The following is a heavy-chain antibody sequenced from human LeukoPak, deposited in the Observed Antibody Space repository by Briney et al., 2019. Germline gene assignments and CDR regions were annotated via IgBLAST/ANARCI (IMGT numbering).Heavy chain of an antibody. Sequence: ASVKVSRKASGYTFTDYYIHWVRQAPGQGLEWMAWINPNSGGTYYAQNFHDRITLTRDTSISTAYMELSRLRSDDTAICYCARANALYCSSASCLFDYWGQGTLVTVSS. CDR1: GYTFTDYY. D-gene: IGHD2-2*01. V-gene: IGHV1-2*02. J-gene: IGHJ4*02. CDR2: INPNSGGT. CDR3: ARANALYCSSASCLFDY.